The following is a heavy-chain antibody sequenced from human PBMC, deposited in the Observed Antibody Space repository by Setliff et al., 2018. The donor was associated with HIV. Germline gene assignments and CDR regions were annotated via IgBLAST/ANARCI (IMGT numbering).Heavy chain of an antibody. J-gene: IGHJ4*02. Sequence: GGSLRLSCAASGFTFSDYSMTWVRQVPGRGLEWVSSISGTSYIYYADSVKGRFTVSRDNAKNSLYLHINSLGAEDTAVYYCARHELVGYYYSIDYWGQGTLVTVSS. D-gene: IGHD3-22*01. CDR1: GFTFSDYS. CDR3: ARHELVGYYYSIDY. CDR2: ISGTSYI. V-gene: IGHV3-21*06.